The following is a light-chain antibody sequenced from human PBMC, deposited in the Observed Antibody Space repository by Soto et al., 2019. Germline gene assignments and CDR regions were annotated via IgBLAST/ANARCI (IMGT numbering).Light chain of an antibody. CDR1: QSIRSY. V-gene: IGKV3-11*01. CDR3: QHRSEWPLT. CDR2: DAS. J-gene: IGKJ4*01. Sequence: EIVLTQSPAILSLSPGERATLSCRASQSIRSYLGWYQQKPGQAPRLLIYDASDSATGIPDRFSGSGSGTDFTLTISSLEPEDFAVYYCQHRSEWPLTFGGGTKVEIK.